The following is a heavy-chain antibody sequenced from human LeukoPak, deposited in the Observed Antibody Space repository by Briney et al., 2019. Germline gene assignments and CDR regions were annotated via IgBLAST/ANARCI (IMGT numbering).Heavy chain of an antibody. CDR1: GGSISSGSYY. D-gene: IGHD3-10*01. J-gene: IGHJ4*02. CDR2: IYTSGST. CDR3: AREFMVRGVIRRYFDY. Sequence: PSETLSLTCTVSGGSISSGSYYWRWIRQPAGKGLEWIGRIYTSGSTNYNPSLKSRVTISVDTSKNQFSLKLSSVTAADTAVYYCAREFMVRGVIRRYFDYWGQGTLVTVSS. V-gene: IGHV4-61*02.